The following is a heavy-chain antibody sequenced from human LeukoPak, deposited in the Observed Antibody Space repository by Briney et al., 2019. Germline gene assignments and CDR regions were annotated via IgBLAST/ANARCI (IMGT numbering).Heavy chain of an antibody. CDR2: IISIFGTA. CDR3: ASHYDILTGSRYYYYGMDV. J-gene: IGHJ6*02. V-gene: IGHV1-69*01. Sequence: GASVKVSCMASGGTFSSYAISWVRQAPGQGLAWMGGIISIFGTANCAQKYQGRVTISADESTSTAYMELSSLRSEDTAVYYCASHYDILTGSRYYYYGMDVWGQGTTVTVSS. D-gene: IGHD3-9*01. CDR1: GGTFSSYA.